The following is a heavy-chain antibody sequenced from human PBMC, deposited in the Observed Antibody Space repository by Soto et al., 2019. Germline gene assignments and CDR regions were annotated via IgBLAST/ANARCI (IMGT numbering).Heavy chain of an antibody. Sequence: GGSLRLSCAASGFTFSTYGMHWVRQAPGKGLEWVTVISYDGTNKYYADSVKGRFTISRDNSKNTLYLQMNSLRAEDTAVYYCVSSGSYSLVDPWGQGPLVTVSS. V-gene: IGHV3-30*03. J-gene: IGHJ5*02. D-gene: IGHD3-10*01. CDR1: GFTFSTYG. CDR3: VSSGSYSLVDP. CDR2: ISYDGTNK.